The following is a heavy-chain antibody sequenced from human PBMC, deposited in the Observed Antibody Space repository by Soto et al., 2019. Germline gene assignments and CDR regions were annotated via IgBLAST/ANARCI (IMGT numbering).Heavy chain of an antibody. D-gene: IGHD2-15*01. Sequence: ASGKVSCKASGYTFTSYGISWVRQAPGQGLEWMGWISAYNGNTNYAQKLQGRVTMTTDTSTSTAYMELRSLRSDDTAVYYCARDLAVRYCSGGSCYSAFDYWGQGTLVTVSS. CDR3: ARDLAVRYCSGGSCYSAFDY. CDR2: ISAYNGNT. V-gene: IGHV1-18*01. CDR1: GYTFTSYG. J-gene: IGHJ4*02.